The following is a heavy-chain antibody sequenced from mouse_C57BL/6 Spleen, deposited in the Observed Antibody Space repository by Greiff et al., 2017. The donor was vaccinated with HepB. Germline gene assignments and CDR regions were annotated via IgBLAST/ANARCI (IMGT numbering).Heavy chain of an antibody. CDR3: ARKELLYWYFDV. V-gene: IGHV1-69*01. D-gene: IGHD2-12*01. CDR1: GYTFTSYW. J-gene: IGHJ1*03. Sequence: VQLQQPGAELVMPGASVKLSCKASGYTFTSYWMHWVKQRLGQGLEWIGEIDPSDSYTNYNQKFKGKSTLTVDKSSSTAYMQLSSLTSEDSAVYYCARKELLYWYFDVWGTGTTVTVSS. CDR2: IDPSDSYT.